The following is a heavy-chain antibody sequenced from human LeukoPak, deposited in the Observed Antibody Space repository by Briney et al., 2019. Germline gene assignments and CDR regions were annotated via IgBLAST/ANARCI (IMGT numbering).Heavy chain of an antibody. Sequence: GGSLRLSCAASGFAFSSYSMNWVRQAPGKGLEWVSYINSSSSAIYYADSVKGRFTISRDNAKNSLYLQMNSLRAEDTAVYYCARKSGSSGYPFDYWGQGTVVTVSS. D-gene: IGHD3-22*01. J-gene: IGHJ4*02. V-gene: IGHV3-48*01. CDR3: ARKSGSSGYPFDY. CDR1: GFAFSSYS. CDR2: INSSSSAI.